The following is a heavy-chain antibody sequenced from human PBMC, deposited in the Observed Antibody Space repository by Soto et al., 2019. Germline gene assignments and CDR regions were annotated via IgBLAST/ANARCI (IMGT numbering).Heavy chain of an antibody. CDR2: ISSSSSTI. CDR1: GVTFSSYS. Sequence: GRSLRLSCAASGVTFSSYSMNWVSQAPGKGLEWVSYISSSSSTIYYADSVKGRFTISRDNAKNSLYLQMNSLRAEDTAVYYCARANYYGSPGDFDYWGQGTLVTVSS. J-gene: IGHJ4*02. D-gene: IGHD3-10*01. V-gene: IGHV3-48*01. CDR3: ARANYYGSPGDFDY.